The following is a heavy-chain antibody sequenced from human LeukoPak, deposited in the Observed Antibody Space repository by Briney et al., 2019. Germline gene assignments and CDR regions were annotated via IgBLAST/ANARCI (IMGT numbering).Heavy chain of an antibody. J-gene: IGHJ4*02. CDR2: INHSGST. CDR1: GGSFSGYY. CDR3: ARVPQYCSSTSCYPPDY. V-gene: IGHV4-34*01. Sequence: SETLSLTCAVYGGSFSGYYWSWIRQPPGKGLEWIGEINHSGSTNYNPSLKSRVTISVDTSKNQFSLKLSSVTAADTAVYYCARVPQYCSSTSCYPPDYWGQGTLVTVSS. D-gene: IGHD2-2*01.